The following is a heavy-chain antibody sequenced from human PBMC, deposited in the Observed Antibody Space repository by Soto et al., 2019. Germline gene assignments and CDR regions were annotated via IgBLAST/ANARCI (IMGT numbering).Heavy chain of an antibody. D-gene: IGHD3-10*01. CDR3: TRGGGVRGVLRRFDP. CDR1: GYSFISSD. V-gene: IGHV1-8*01. J-gene: IGHJ5*02. Sequence: QVQLVQSGAEVKKPGASVKVSCKASGYSFISSDINWLRQATGQGLEWMGWMNPNSGNAGYEQKFQGRFTMTRNSSLNTAYMELRGLTSDDTSVYYCTRGGGVRGVLRRFDPWGQGTLVPVSS. CDR2: MNPNSGNA.